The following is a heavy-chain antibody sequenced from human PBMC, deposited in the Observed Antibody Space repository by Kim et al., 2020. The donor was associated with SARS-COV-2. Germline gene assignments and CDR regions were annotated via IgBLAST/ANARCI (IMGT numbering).Heavy chain of an antibody. Sequence: GGSLRLSCAASGFTFSTYAMSWVRQAPGKGLEWVSSIGGSGGSTDYADSVKGRFIISRDNSKNTLYLQMNSLRAEDTAVYYCAKRDYYDSSGYYYWGQGTLVTVSS. CDR2: IGGSGGST. CDR1: GFTFSTYA. V-gene: IGHV3-23*01. D-gene: IGHD3-22*01. CDR3: AKRDYYDSSGYYY. J-gene: IGHJ4*02.